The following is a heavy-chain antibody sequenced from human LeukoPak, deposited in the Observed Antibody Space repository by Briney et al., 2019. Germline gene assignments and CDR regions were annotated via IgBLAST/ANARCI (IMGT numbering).Heavy chain of an antibody. CDR3: AREANWGYYYDSSGYYSRNYYGMDV. CDR2: ISSSSSYI. CDR1: GFTFSSYS. V-gene: IGHV3-21*01. Sequence: PGGSLRLSCAASGFTFSSYSMNWVRQAPGKGLEWVSSISSSSSYIYYADSVKGRFTISRDNAKNSLYLQMNSLRAEDTAVYYCAREANWGYYYDSSGYYSRNYYGMDVWGQGTTVTVSS. D-gene: IGHD3-22*01. J-gene: IGHJ6*02.